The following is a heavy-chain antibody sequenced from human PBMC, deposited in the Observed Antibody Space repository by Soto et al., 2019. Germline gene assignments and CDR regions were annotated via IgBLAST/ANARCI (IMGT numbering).Heavy chain of an antibody. CDR3: ERPSYIPSRYYVLDV. Sequence: KGLEWMGIIYPGDSDTRYSPSFQGQVTISADKSISTAYLQWSSLKASDTAMYYCERPSYIPSRYYVLDVWRHGTTVIVIS. V-gene: IGHV5-51*01. CDR2: IYPGDSDT. D-gene: IGHD2-2*02. J-gene: IGHJ6*01.